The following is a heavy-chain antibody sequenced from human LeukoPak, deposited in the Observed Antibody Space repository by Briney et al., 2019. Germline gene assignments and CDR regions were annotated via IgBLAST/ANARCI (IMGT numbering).Heavy chain of an antibody. CDR3: AKALSEIYCSSTSCYLLDY. Sequence: GGSLRLSCAASGFTFSSYAMSWVRQAPGKGLEWVSAISGSGGSTYYADSVKGRFTISRDNSKNTLYLEMNSLRAEDTAVYYCAKALSEIYCSSTSCYLLDYWGQGTLVTVSS. D-gene: IGHD2-2*01. V-gene: IGHV3-23*01. CDR2: ISGSGGST. CDR1: GFTFSSYA. J-gene: IGHJ4*02.